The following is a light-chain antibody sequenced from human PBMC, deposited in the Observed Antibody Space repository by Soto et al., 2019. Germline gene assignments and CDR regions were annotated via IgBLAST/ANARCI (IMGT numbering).Light chain of an antibody. J-gene: IGLJ1*01. CDR1: SSDVGSVYNY. CDR3: CSVTTTSTYV. CDR2: DVS. Sequence: QSALTQPASVSGSPGQSITISCTGTSSDVGSVYNYVSWYQQHPGKAPKLMIYDVSNRPSGVSDRFSGSKSGNTASLTISGLQAEDEADYYCCSVTTTSTYVFGTGTRSPS. V-gene: IGLV2-14*03.